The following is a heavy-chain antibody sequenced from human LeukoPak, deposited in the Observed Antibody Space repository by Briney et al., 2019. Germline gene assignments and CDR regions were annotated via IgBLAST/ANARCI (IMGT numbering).Heavy chain of an antibody. J-gene: IGHJ4*02. Sequence: GGSLRLSCAASGFPFSTYWMFWVRQAPGKGLVWVSRINGDGSSTSYADSVKGRFTISRDNAENTPYLQMNSLRAEDTAVYYCATGGYCTGGSCYKGFDHWGQGTLVTVSS. V-gene: IGHV3-74*01. CDR2: INGDGSST. D-gene: IGHD2-15*01. CDR1: GFPFSTYW. CDR3: ATGGYCTGGSCYKGFDH.